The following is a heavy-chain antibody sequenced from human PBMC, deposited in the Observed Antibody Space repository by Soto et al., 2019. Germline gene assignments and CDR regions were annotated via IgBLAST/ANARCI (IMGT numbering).Heavy chain of an antibody. V-gene: IGHV4-39*01. D-gene: IGHD3-3*01. CDR2: IYYSGST. CDR1: GGSISSSSYY. J-gene: IGHJ5*02. Sequence: QLQLQESGPGLVKPSETLSLTCTVSGGSISSSSYYWGWIRQPPGKGLEWIGSIYYSGSTYYNPSLKRRITIPVDTSNNQFSLKLSSVTAADTAVYYCARLNFYDFWSGYYTGGWFDPWGQGTLVTVSS. CDR3: ARLNFYDFWSGYYTGGWFDP.